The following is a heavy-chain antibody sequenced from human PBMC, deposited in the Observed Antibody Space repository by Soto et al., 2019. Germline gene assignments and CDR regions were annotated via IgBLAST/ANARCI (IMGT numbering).Heavy chain of an antibody. D-gene: IGHD4-17*01. CDR1: GGTFSSYA. V-gene: IGHV1-69*13. J-gene: IGHJ6*02. CDR3: ARGLFDYGDSGYWLGGMDV. CDR2: IIPIFGTA. Sequence: SVKVSCKASGGTFSSYAISWVRQAPGQGLEWMGGIIPIFGTANYAQKFQGRVTITADESTSTAYMELSSLRSEDTAVYYCARGLFDYGDSGYWLGGMDVWGQGTTVTVSS.